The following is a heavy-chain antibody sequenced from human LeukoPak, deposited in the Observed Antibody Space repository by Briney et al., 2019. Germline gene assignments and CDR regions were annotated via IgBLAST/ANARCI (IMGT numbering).Heavy chain of an antibody. J-gene: IGHJ4*02. Sequence: SETLSLTCAVYGGSFSGYYWSWIRQPPGKGLEWIGEINHSGSTNYNPSLKSRVTISVDTSKNQFSLKLSSVTAADTAVYYCARGTSENYYDSSGYYYLFDYWAQGTLVTVSS. V-gene: IGHV4-34*01. CDR2: INHSGST. D-gene: IGHD3-22*01. CDR1: GGSFSGYY. CDR3: ARGTSENYYDSSGYYYLFDY.